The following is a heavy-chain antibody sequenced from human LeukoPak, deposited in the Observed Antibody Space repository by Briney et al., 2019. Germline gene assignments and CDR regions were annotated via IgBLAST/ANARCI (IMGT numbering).Heavy chain of an antibody. CDR1: GYTFTSYY. Sequence: GASVKVSCTASGYTFTSYYMHWVRQAPGQGLEWMGIINPSGGSTSYAQKFQGRVTMTRDTSMSTVYMELSSLRSEDTAVYYCARDEAMVYYYYGMDVWGQGTTVTVSS. J-gene: IGHJ6*02. D-gene: IGHD5-18*01. V-gene: IGHV1-46*01. CDR3: ARDEAMVYYYYGMDV. CDR2: INPSGGST.